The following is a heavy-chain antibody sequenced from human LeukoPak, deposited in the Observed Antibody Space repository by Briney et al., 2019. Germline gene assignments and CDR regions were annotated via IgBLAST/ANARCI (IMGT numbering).Heavy chain of an antibody. CDR1: GFIFSNYA. CDR2: ISGNVGST. J-gene: IGHJ4*02. Sequence: GGSLRLSCAASGFIFSNYAMSWVRQAPGKGLEWVSGISGNVGSTYYADSVKGRFTISRDNSKNTLFLQMSSLRAEDTAVYYCAKHPRGPVVITAHFDYWGQGTLVTVSS. D-gene: IGHD3-22*01. V-gene: IGHV3-23*01. CDR3: AKHPRGPVVITAHFDY.